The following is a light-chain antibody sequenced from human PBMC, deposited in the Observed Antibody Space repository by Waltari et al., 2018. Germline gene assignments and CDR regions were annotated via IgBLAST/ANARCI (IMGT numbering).Light chain of an antibody. J-gene: IGKJ5*01. V-gene: IGKV3-11*01. Sequence: EVVLTQSPATLSLSPGEKATLPCRASQSVSNSLAWYRQKPGQAPSLLIYDASTRAAGIPDRFSGSGSGTDFTLTITSLEPEDFAVYYCQLRTGWPMTFGQGTRLEIK. CDR2: DAS. CDR3: QLRTGWPMT. CDR1: QSVSNS.